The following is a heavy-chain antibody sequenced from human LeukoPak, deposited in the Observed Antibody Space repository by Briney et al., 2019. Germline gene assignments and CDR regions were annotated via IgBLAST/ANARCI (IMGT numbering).Heavy chain of an antibody. CDR1: GCSIRSYY. CDR2: IFTSGST. D-gene: IGHD6-19*01. Sequence: SETLSLTCTVSGCSIRSYYWSWIRQPAGKGLELIGRIFTSGSTNYNPSLKSRVTISVDKSKNHFSLKLSSVTAADTAVYYCARGIPVAGTQFYYYYMDVWGKGTTVTVSS. V-gene: IGHV4-4*07. J-gene: IGHJ6*03. CDR3: ARGIPVAGTQFYYYYMDV.